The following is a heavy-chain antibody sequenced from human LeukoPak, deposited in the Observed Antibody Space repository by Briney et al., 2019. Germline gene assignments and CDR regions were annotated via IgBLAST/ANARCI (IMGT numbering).Heavy chain of an antibody. CDR1: GFIFSSFW. V-gene: IGHV3-7*03. CDR2: IKEDGREK. D-gene: IGHD2-2*01. Sequence: GGSLRLSGAAPGFIFSSFWMSWVRPAPGRGLEWVANIKEDGREKYYVDSVKGRFTISRDNAKNSLYLQTNSLRAEDTAVYYCARRALRYCSSTSCPAQYYGVDVWGKGTTVTVSS. J-gene: IGHJ6*04. CDR3: ARRALRYCSSTSCPAQYYGVDV.